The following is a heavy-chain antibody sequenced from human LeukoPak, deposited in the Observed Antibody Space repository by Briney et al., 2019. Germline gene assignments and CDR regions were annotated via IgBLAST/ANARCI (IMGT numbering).Heavy chain of an antibody. CDR1: GYTFSSYD. Sequence: GASVKVSCKASGYTFSSYDINWVRQATGQGLEWMGWISPYTGNTKYAQKFQGRVTMTTSTSTSIVYMELRSLRSDDTAVYFCAREGGTWVPFDYWGQGTLVTVSS. CDR2: ISPYTGNT. CDR3: AREGGTWVPFDY. V-gene: IGHV1-18*01. J-gene: IGHJ4*02. D-gene: IGHD1-1*01.